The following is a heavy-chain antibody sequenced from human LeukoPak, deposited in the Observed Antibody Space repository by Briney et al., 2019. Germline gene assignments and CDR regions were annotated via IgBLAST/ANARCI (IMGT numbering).Heavy chain of an antibody. D-gene: IGHD6-13*01. CDR2: INWNGAST. CDR1: RFTFSSYA. Sequence: GGSLRLSCAASRFTFSSYAMSWVRQAPGKGLEWVSAINWNGASTGYADSVKGRFTISRDNAKNSLYLQMNSLSAEDTALYYCAKAFSSTWYWYFDLWGRGTLVTVSS. CDR3: AKAFSSTWYWYFDL. V-gene: IGHV3-20*04. J-gene: IGHJ2*01.